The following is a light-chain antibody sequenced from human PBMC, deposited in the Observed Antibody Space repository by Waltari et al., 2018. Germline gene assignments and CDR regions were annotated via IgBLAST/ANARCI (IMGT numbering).Light chain of an antibody. CDR1: QSVSNN. Sequence: ERVMTPSPAPLSVSPGERAPLSCRASQSVSNNLAWYQQKPGQAPRLLIYGASTRATDIPARFSGSGSGTEFTLTISSLQSEDFAVYYCQQYNNWLWTFGQGTKVEVK. J-gene: IGKJ1*01. V-gene: IGKV3-15*01. CDR3: QQYNNWLWT. CDR2: GAS.